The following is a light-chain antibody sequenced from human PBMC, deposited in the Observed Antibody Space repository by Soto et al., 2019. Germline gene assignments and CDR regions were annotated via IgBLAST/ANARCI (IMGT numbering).Light chain of an antibody. CDR2: GAS. Sequence: EIVLTQSPGTLSLSPGERATLSCRASQSFGSRYLAWYQQKPGQAPRLLIYGASSRATGIPDRFSGSGSGTDFTLTISRLEPEDVAVYYCQQYGDSPAWTFGQGTKVDIK. J-gene: IGKJ1*01. CDR1: QSFGSRY. CDR3: QQYGDSPAWT. V-gene: IGKV3-20*01.